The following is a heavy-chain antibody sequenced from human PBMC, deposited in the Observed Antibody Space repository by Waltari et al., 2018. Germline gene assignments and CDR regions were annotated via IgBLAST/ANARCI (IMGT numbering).Heavy chain of an antibody. CDR3: ARHEASPLDP. V-gene: IGHV4-59*08. J-gene: IGHJ5*02. Sequence: QVQLQESGPGLVKPSETLSLTCTVSGGSISNYYWNWIRQSPGKGLEWIGYIYYTGRTSYNPSLKSRFTISLDTSKNQISLKLMSVTAADTAMYYCARHEASPLDPWGQGTLVTVSS. CDR2: IYYTGRT. CDR1: GGSISNYY.